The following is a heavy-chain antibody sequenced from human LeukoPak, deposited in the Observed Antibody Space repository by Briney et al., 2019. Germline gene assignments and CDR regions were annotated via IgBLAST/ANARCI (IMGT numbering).Heavy chain of an antibody. Sequence: PGGSLRLSCAASGFTFNSYWMSWVRQAPGKGLEWVANIKQDGSEKYYVDSVKGRFTISRDNAKNSLYLQMNSLRAEDTAVYYCARGTTSYYYYYYMDVWGKGTTVTISS. D-gene: IGHD4-11*01. V-gene: IGHV3-7*01. CDR1: GFTFNSYW. CDR2: IKQDGSEK. J-gene: IGHJ6*03. CDR3: ARGTTSYYYYYYMDV.